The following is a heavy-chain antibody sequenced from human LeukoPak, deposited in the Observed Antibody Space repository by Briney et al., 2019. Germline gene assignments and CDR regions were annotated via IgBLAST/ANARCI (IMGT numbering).Heavy chain of an antibody. D-gene: IGHD5-12*01. CDR2: MNPNSGNT. J-gene: IGHJ4*02. V-gene: IGHV1-8*01. CDR1: GYTFTSYD. Sequence: ASVKVSCKASGYTFTSYDINWVRQATGQGLEWMGWMNPNSGNTGYAQKLQGRVTMTRNTSISTAYMELSSLRSQDKAVYYRARAIVATGWPFDYWGQGTLVTVSS. CDR3: ARAIVATGWPFDY.